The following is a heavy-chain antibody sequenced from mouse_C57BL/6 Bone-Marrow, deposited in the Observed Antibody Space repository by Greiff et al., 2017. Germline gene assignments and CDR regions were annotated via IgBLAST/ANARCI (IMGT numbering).Heavy chain of an antibody. Sequence: QVQLQQPGAELVKPGASVKMSFKASGYTFTSYWITWVKQRPGQGLEWIGRIHPSDSDTNYNKKFKGKATLTVDKSSSTAYMQLSSLTSEDSAVYYCAIILITTVVATTHYAMDYCGQGTSVPVSS. D-gene: IGHD1-1*01. J-gene: IGHJ4*01. V-gene: IGHV1-74*01. CDR1: GYTFTSYW. CDR3: AIILITTVVATTHYAMDY. CDR2: IHPSDSDT.